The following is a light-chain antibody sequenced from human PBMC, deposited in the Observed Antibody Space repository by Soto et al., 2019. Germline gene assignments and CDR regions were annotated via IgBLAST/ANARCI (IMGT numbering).Light chain of an antibody. CDR1: RSNIGSNV. V-gene: IGLV1-44*01. CDR3: AAWDDSRKGVV. J-gene: IGLJ3*02. Sequence: QSVLAQPPSASGTPGQRVTISCSGSRSNIGSNVVNWYQQLPGMAPKLLMYGNYERPSGVPDRFSGSKSGTSASLAISGLQSEDEAEYYCAAWDDSRKGVVFGGGTKLTVL. CDR2: GNY.